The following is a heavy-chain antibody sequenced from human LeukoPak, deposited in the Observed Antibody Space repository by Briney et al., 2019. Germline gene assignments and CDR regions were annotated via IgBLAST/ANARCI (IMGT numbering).Heavy chain of an antibody. D-gene: IGHD1-7*01. CDR1: GFSFSDYN. CDR2: ISESGKSR. Sequence: PGGSLRLSCAASGFSFSDYNMNWVRQAPGQGLEWVSYISESGKSRHFADSVEGRFTISRDNAQNSLSLQMHSLRADDTAVYYCARVVGTTREDYYYYMDVWGKGTTVTVSS. CDR3: ARVVGTTREDYYYYMDV. V-gene: IGHV3-48*01. J-gene: IGHJ6*03.